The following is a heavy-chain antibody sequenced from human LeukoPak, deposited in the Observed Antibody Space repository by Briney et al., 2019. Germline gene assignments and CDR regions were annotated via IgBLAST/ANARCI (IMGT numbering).Heavy chain of an antibody. CDR1: GYTFTSYD. J-gene: IGHJ6*03. V-gene: IGHV1-8*03. D-gene: IGHD1-14*01. Sequence: GASGKVSCKASGYTFTSYDINWVRQATGQGLEWMGWKNPDSGHTGYAQKFQGRVTITRDTSISTVYMELSSLRSEDKAVYYCARGRKSGGYFYYMDVWGKGTTVTVSS. CDR3: ARGRKSGGYFYYMDV. CDR2: KNPDSGHT.